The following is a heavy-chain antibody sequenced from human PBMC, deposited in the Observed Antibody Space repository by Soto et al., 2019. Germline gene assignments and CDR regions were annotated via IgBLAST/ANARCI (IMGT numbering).Heavy chain of an antibody. CDR2: ISSSGSNT. V-gene: IGHV3-11*01. CDR1: GVTFSDYY. Sequence: QVQLVESGGGLVKPGGSLRLSCVASGVTFSDYYMTWIRQAPGKGLEWVSFISSSGSNTYYADSVKGRFTISRDNAKNSLYLQMHSLRAEDTAVYYCARDPRYCSGGNCYSDYFYYMDVWCKGTTVTVSS. J-gene: IGHJ6*03. CDR3: ARDPRYCSGGNCYSDYFYYMDV. D-gene: IGHD2-15*01.